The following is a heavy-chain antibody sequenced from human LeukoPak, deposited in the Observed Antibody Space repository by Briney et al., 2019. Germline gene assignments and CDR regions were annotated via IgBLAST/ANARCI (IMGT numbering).Heavy chain of an antibody. V-gene: IGHV1-2*02. CDR3: SREASCDSTSCPQDC. J-gene: IGHJ4*02. Sequence: ASVKVSCKASGYTFTGHFIFWVRQSPGQRLELMAWINPDTGVTNYAQKFQGRVTVASDTSISTAYLDISRLTSDDTAFYYCSREASCDSTSCPQDCWGQGTLVTVSS. CDR2: INPDTGVT. CDR1: GYTFTGHF. D-gene: IGHD2-2*01.